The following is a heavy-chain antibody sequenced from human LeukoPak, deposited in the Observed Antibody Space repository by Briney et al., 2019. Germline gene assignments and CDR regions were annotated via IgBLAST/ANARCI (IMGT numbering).Heavy chain of an antibody. CDR2: IYYSGSP. J-gene: IGHJ3*02. Sequence: SETLSLTCTVSGGSISSSSYYWGWIRQPPGKGLEWIGCIYYSGSPSYNPSLKSRVTISVDTSKNQCSLKLSSVTAADTAVYYCATHPTARIRLEMATIDTPGACDIWGQGALVTVSS. D-gene: IGHD5-24*01. CDR1: GGSISSSSYY. CDR3: ATHPTARIRLEMATIDTPGACDI. V-gene: IGHV4-39*01.